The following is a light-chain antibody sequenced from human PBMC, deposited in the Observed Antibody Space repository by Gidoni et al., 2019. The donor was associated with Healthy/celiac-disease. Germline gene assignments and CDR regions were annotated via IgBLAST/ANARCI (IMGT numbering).Light chain of an antibody. V-gene: IGLV2-11*01. CDR1: SSDVGGYNY. J-gene: IGLJ1*01. CDR3: CSYAGSYTFV. Sequence: QSALTQPRSVSGAPGQSVTISCTGTSSDVGGYNYVSWYQQHPGKAPKLMLYDVSKRPSGVPDRFSGSKSGNTASLTISGLQAEDAADYYCCSYAGSYTFVFGTGTKVTVL. CDR2: DVS.